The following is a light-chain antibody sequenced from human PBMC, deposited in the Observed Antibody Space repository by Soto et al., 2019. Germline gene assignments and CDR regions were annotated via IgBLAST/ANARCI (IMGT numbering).Light chain of an antibody. Sequence: QSALTQPASVSGSPGQSITISCTGTSTDVGCYNYVSWYQQHPGKAPKLTIYDVSNRPSGVSNRFSGSKSGNTASLTISGLQAEDDADYFFSSYTISSTVVFGGGTKLTVL. CDR1: STDVGCYNY. J-gene: IGLJ2*01. CDR3: SSYTISSTVV. CDR2: DVS. V-gene: IGLV2-14*01.